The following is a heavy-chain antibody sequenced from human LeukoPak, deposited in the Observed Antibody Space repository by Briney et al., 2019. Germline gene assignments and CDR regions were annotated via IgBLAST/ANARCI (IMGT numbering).Heavy chain of an antibody. J-gene: IGHJ5*02. CDR2: IYHSGST. Sequence: SETLSLTCTVSGYSISSGYYWGWIRQPPGKGLEWIGSIYHSGSTYYNPSLKSRVTISVDTSKNQFSLKLSSVTAADTAVYYCARFYDSSGYYPDGGNWFDPWGQGTLVTVSS. V-gene: IGHV4-38-2*02. D-gene: IGHD3-22*01. CDR1: GYSISSGYY. CDR3: ARFYDSSGYYPDGGNWFDP.